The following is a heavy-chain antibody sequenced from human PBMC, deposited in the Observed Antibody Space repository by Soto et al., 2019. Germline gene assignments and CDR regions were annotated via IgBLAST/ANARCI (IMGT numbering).Heavy chain of an antibody. CDR2: IKSKTDGGTT. Sequence: GGSLRLSCAASGFTFSNAWMSWVRQAPGKGLEWVGRIKSKTDGGTTDYAAPVKGRFTISRDDSKNTLYLQMNSLKTEDTAVYYCTTDKANLLHAFDIWGQGTMVTVSS. J-gene: IGHJ3*02. D-gene: IGHD3-10*01. V-gene: IGHV3-15*01. CDR3: TTDKANLLHAFDI. CDR1: GFTFSNAW.